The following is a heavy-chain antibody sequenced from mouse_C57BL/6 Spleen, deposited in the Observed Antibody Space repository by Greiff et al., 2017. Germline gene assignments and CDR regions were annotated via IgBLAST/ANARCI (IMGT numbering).Heavy chain of an antibody. Sequence: QVQLQQPGAELVKPGASVKMSCKASGYTFTSYWITWVKQRPGQGLEWIGDIYPGSGSTNYNEKFKSKATLTVDTSSSTAYMQLCSLTSEDSAVYYCARRDGNYAHFDYWGQGTTLTVSS. CDR3: ARRDGNYAHFDY. V-gene: IGHV1-55*01. CDR2: IYPGSGST. CDR1: GYTFTSYW. J-gene: IGHJ2*01. D-gene: IGHD2-1*01.